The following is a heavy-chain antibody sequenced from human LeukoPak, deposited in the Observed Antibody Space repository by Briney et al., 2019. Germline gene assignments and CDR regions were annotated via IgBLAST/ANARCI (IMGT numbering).Heavy chain of an antibody. V-gene: IGHV3-30*02. D-gene: IGHD2-2*01. CDR1: GFTFSSYA. Sequence: PGGSLRLSCAASGFTFSSYAMSWVRQAPGKGLEWVAFIRYDGSNKYYADSVKGRFTISRDNSKNTLYLQMNSLRAEDTAVYYCAKDLVPAAMDGGAFDYWGQGTLVTVSS. CDR2: IRYDGSNK. J-gene: IGHJ4*02. CDR3: AKDLVPAAMDGGAFDY.